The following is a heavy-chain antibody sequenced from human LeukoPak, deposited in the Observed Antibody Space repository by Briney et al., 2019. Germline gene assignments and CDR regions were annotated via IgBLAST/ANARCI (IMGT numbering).Heavy chain of an antibody. J-gene: IGHJ4*02. CDR2: IYYSGST. Sequence: PSQTLSLTCTVSGGSISSGDYYWSWIRQPPGKGLEWIGYIYYSGSTHYNPSLKSRVTISVDTSKNQFSLKLSSVTAADTAVYYCAKASVDTAMVYYRGQGTLVTVSS. CDR3: AKASVDTAMVYY. D-gene: IGHD5-18*01. CDR1: GGSISSGDYY. V-gene: IGHV4-30-4*01.